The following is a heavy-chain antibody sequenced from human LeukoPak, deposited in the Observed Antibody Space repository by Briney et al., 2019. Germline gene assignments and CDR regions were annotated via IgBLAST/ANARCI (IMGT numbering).Heavy chain of an antibody. Sequence: GGSLRLSCAASGFTFSSYGMHWVRQAPGKGLEWVAVIWYDGSNKYYADSVKGRFTISRDNSKNTLYLQMNSLRAEDTAVYYCARVRGYSYVGSFDNWGQGTLVTVSS. CDR2: IWYDGSNK. V-gene: IGHV3-33*01. D-gene: IGHD5-18*01. CDR3: ARVRGYSYVGSFDN. J-gene: IGHJ4*02. CDR1: GFTFSSYG.